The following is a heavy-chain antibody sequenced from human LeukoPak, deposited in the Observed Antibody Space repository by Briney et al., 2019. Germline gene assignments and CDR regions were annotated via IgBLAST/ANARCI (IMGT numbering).Heavy chain of an antibody. CDR3: ARQLDYVDAFDI. D-gene: IGHD4-17*01. J-gene: IGHJ3*02. V-gene: IGHV4-30-4*01. CDR2: IYYSGST. Sequence: SETLSLTCTVSGDSISSGDYYWSWIRQPPGKGLEWIGYIYYSGSTNYNPSLKSRVTISVDTSKNQFSLKLSSVTAADTAVYYCARQLDYVDAFDIWGQGTMVTVSS. CDR1: GDSISSGDYY.